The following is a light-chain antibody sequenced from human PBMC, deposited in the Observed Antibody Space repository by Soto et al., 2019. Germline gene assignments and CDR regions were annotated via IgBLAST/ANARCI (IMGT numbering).Light chain of an antibody. CDR3: QHYNNWPFT. CDR1: QSLSSN. CDR2: ATS. Sequence: EIVLTQSPATLYVSPGETATLSCRASQSLSSNVAWYQQRPRQAPRLLIYATSSRASDVPARFSGTGSGTEFTLTIASLQSEDFAVYYCQHYNNWPFTFGQGTKLEIK. J-gene: IGKJ2*01. V-gene: IGKV3-15*01.